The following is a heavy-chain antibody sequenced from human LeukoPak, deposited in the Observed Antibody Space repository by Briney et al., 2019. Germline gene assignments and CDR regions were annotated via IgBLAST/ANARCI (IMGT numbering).Heavy chain of an antibody. Sequence: PSETLSLTCAVYGGSFSGYYWSWIRQPPGKGLEWIGEINHSGSTNYNPSLKSRATISVDTSKNQFSLKLSSVTAADTAVYYCARVTHAFDIWGQGTMVTVSS. CDR1: GGSFSGYY. V-gene: IGHV4-34*01. CDR3: ARVTHAFDI. CDR2: INHSGST. J-gene: IGHJ3*02. D-gene: IGHD4-23*01.